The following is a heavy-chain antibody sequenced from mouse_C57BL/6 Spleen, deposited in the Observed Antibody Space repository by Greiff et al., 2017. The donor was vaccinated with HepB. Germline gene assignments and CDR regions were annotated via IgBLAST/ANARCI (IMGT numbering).Heavy chain of an antibody. D-gene: IGHD2-4*01. CDR2: IDPANGNT. V-gene: IGHV14-3*01. Sequence: EVQLQQSVAELVRPGASVKLSCTASGFNIKNTYMHWVKQRPEQGLEWIGRIDPANGNTKYAAKFQGKATITADTSSNTAYLQLSSLTSEDTAIYYCARERSYNDDGEYFDVWGTGTTVTVSS. CDR1: GFNIKNTY. J-gene: IGHJ1*03. CDR3: ARERSYNDDGEYFDV.